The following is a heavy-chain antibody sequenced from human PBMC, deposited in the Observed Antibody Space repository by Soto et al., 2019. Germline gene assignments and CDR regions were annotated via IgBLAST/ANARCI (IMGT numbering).Heavy chain of an antibody. CDR3: ARPNEYGGKGEVSFDY. CDR2: IIPISGTA. CDR1: GGTVSSYA. D-gene: IGHD4-17*01. V-gene: IGHV1-69*12. J-gene: IGHJ4*02. Sequence: QVQLVQSGAEVKKPGSSVKVSCKASGGTVSSYAISWVRQAPGQGLEWMGGIIPISGTANYAQKFQGRVTITADEPTRIAYMELSSLRSEDTAVYYCARPNEYGGKGEVSFDYWGQGTLVTVSS.